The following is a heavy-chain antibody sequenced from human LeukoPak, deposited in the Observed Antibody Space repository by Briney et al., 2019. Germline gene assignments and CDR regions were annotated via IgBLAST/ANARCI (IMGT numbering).Heavy chain of an antibody. D-gene: IGHD2-15*01. J-gene: IGHJ4*02. CDR3: ASEGWQVLDY. CDR1: GFTFSSYW. CDR2: IYRDGSAT. V-gene: IGHV3-74*01. Sequence: GGSLGLSCAASGFTFSSYWMHWVRQAPGKGLVWVSRIYRDGSATNYADSVKGRFTISRDNAKNTLYLQMNNLRVEDTAVYYCASEGWQVLDYWGQGTLVTVSS.